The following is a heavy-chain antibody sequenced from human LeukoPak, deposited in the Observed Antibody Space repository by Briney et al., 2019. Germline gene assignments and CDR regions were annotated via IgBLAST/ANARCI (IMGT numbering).Heavy chain of an antibody. Sequence: PSETLSLTCTVSGGSISSGGYYWSWIRQHPGKGLEWIGYIYYSGSTYYNPSLKSRVTISVDTSKNQFSLKLSSVTAADTAVYYCARETYYYDSSGYPKSYYFDYWGQGTLVTVSS. CDR1: GGSISSGGYY. V-gene: IGHV4-31*03. CDR2: IYYSGST. CDR3: ARETYYYDSSGYPKSYYFDY. J-gene: IGHJ4*02. D-gene: IGHD3-22*01.